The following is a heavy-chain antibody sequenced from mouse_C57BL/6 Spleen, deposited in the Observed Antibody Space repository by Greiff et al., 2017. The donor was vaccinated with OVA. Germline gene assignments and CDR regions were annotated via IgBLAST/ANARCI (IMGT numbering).Heavy chain of an antibody. CDR2: IDPEDGET. CDR3: ASHYGSSYVRFAY. D-gene: IGHD1-1*01. J-gene: IGHJ3*01. Sequence: VQLKQSGAELVKPGASVKLSCTASGFNIKDYYMHWVKQRTEQGLEWIGRIDPEDGETKYAPKFQGKATITADTSSNTAYLQLSSLTSEDTAVYYCASHYGSSYVRFAYWGQGTLVTVSA. V-gene: IGHV14-2*01. CDR1: GFNIKDYY.